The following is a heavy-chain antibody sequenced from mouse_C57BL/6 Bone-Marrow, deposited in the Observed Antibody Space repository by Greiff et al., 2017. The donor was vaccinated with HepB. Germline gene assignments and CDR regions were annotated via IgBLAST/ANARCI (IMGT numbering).Heavy chain of an antibody. Sequence: EVQLQESGPELVKPGASVKISCKASGYSFTGYYMNWVKQSPEKSLEWIGEINPSTGGTTYNQKFKAKATLTVDKSSSTAYMQLKSLTSEDSAVYYCAYDYDERDWFAYWGQGTLVTVSA. CDR3: AYDYDERDWFAY. CDR2: INPSTGGT. V-gene: IGHV1-42*01. J-gene: IGHJ3*01. D-gene: IGHD2-4*01. CDR1: GYSFTGYY.